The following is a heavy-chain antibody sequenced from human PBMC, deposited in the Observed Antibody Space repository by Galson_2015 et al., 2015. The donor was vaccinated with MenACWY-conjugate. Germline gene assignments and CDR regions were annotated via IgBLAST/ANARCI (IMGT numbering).Heavy chain of an antibody. J-gene: IGHJ4*02. Sequence: SLRFSCAASGFTFSSHWMNWVRQAPGKGLEWISYISRSSTSINYADSVKGRFTISRDNAKNSLHLQMNSLRDEDTAVYYCAKSMTILDYWGQGTLVTVSS. CDR3: AKSMTILDY. D-gene: IGHD4/OR15-4a*01. V-gene: IGHV3-48*02. CDR2: ISRSSTSI. CDR1: GFTFSSHW.